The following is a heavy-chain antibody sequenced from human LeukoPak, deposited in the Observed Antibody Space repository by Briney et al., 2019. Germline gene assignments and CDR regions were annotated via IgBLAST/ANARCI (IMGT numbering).Heavy chain of an antibody. V-gene: IGHV3-21*01. Sequence: GGSLRLSCAASGFTFSSYSMNWVRQAPGKGLEWVSSISSGSSYIYYADSVKGRFTISRDNAKNSLYLQMNSLRAEDTAVYYCAGVVGATGHSAFDIWGQGTMVTVSS. J-gene: IGHJ3*02. CDR1: GFTFSSYS. CDR3: AGVVGATGHSAFDI. D-gene: IGHD1-26*01. CDR2: ISSGSSYI.